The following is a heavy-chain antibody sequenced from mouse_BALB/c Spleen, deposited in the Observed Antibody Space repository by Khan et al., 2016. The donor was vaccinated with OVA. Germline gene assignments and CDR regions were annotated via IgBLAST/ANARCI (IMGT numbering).Heavy chain of an antibody. CDR2: IDPPNDDS. Sequence: VQLKESGTELVKPGASVKLSCSASDFNIKDTYIHWVKQRPEQGLEWIGRIDPPNDDSKYGPKFQDKATLTADTSSNTAYLQLSSLTSEDTAVYYCASLYGNPFAYCGQGTLVSVSA. CDR1: DFNIKDTY. J-gene: IGHJ3*01. D-gene: IGHD2-1*01. V-gene: IGHV14-3*02. CDR3: ASLYGNPFAY.